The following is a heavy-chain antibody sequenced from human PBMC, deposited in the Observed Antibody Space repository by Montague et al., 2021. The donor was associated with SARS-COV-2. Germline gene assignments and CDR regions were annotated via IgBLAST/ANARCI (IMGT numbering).Heavy chain of an antibody. Sequence: SLRLSCAASGFTFDDYAMHWVRQAPGKGLEWVSGISWNSGSIGYADSVKGRFTISRDNAKNSLYLQMNSLRAEDTALYYCAKDTNIAAAGIPHFNGAFDIWGQGTMVTVSS. CDR2: ISWNSGSI. D-gene: IGHD6-13*01. CDR3: AKDTNIAAAGIPHFNGAFDI. J-gene: IGHJ3*02. CDR1: GFTFDDYA. V-gene: IGHV3-9*01.